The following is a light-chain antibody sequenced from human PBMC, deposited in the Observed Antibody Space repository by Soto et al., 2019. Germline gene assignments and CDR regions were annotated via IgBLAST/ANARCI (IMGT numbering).Light chain of an antibody. CDR1: QSLSSW. CDR2: DAS. J-gene: IGKJ1*01. V-gene: IGKV1-5*01. Sequence: PMPQSPSALSASVGDSVTITCRASQSLSSWLAWYQQKPGNAPKVLIYDASSLESGVPSRFSGSGSGTEFTLTISSMQPDDFATYYCQQYNDYPRTFGQGTKVELK. CDR3: QQYNDYPRT.